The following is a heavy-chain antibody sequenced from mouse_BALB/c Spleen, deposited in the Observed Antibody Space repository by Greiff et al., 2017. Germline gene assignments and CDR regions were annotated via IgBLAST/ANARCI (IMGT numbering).Heavy chain of an antibody. CDR3: ARGRPKGVYYYAMDY. Sequence: VQLQQSGAELVRPGVSVKISCKGSGYTFTDYAMHWVKQSHAKSLEWIGVISTYYGDASYNQKFKGKATMTVDKSSSTAYMELARLTSEDSAIYYCARGRPKGVYYYAMDYWGQGTSVTVSS. CDR1: GYTFTDYA. V-gene: IGHV1S137*01. CDR2: ISTYYGDA. J-gene: IGHJ4*01.